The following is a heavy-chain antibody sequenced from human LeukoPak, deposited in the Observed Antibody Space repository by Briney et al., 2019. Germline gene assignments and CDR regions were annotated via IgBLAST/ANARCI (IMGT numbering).Heavy chain of an antibody. CDR1: GFTFSSYS. CDR2: ISSSGSTI. D-gene: IGHD3-10*01. J-gene: IGHJ4*02. V-gene: IGHV3-48*04. Sequence: QPGGSLRLSCAASGFTFSSYSMNWVRQAPGKGLEWVSYISSSGSTIYYADSVKGRFTISRDNAKNSLYLQMNSLRAEDTAVYYCARDATYYYGSGSYYGYWGQGTLVTVSS. CDR3: ARDATYYYGSGSYYGY.